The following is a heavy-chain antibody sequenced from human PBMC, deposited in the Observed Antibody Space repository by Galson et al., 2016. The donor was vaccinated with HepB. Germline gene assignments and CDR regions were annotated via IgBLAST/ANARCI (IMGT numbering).Heavy chain of an antibody. J-gene: IGHJ3*01. Sequence: QSGAEVTKPGESLKISCKGSGDSFPNYWIAWVRQMPGKGLEWMGIIYPSDSETKYSPSFQGQVTISADKSISTAYLQWSSLKASDSAMYYCAIRIASSQYKPGPLEFWGQGTMVTVSS. D-gene: IGHD6-13*01. V-gene: IGHV5-51*01. CDR1: GDSFPNYW. CDR2: IYPSDSET. CDR3: AIRIASSQYKPGPLEF.